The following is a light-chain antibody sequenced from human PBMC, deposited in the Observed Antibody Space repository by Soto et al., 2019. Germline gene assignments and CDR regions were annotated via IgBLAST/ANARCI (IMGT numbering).Light chain of an antibody. CDR2: EVS. V-gene: IGLV2-14*01. Sequence: QSVLTQPASVSGSPGQSITISCSGTSNDVGGYDYVSWYQQHPGKAPKLVIYEVSNRPSWVSNRFSGSKSSNTASLTISGLQPEDEADYYCNSYTSSSTLVFGGGTKLTVL. CDR1: SNDVGGYDY. J-gene: IGLJ2*01. CDR3: NSYTSSSTLV.